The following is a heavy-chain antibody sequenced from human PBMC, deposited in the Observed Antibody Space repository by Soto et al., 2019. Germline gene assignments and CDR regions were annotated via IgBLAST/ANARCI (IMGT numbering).Heavy chain of an antibody. Sequence: QVQLVESGGGVVQPGRSLRLSCAASGFTFSSYGMHWVRQAPGKGLEWVAVISYDGSNKYYADSVKGRFTISRDNSKNKLYRQMNSLRAEDTAVYYCAKAISGRQRGLGGDWGQGTLVTVSS. J-gene: IGHJ4*02. CDR1: GFTFSSYG. CDR2: ISYDGSNK. D-gene: IGHD3-16*01. V-gene: IGHV3-30*18. CDR3: AKAISGRQRGLGGD.